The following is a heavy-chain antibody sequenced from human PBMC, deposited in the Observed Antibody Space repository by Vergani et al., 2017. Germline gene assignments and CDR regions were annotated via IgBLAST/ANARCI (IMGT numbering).Heavy chain of an antibody. CDR1: GFTFTSSA. J-gene: IGHJ3*02. CDR3: AALRYFGWILDAFDI. V-gene: IGHV1-58*02. Sequence: QMQLVQSGPEVKKPGTSVKVSCKASGFTFTSSAMQWVRQARGQRLEWIGWIVVGSGNTNYAQKFQERVTITRDMSTSTAYMELSSLRSEDTAVYYCAALRYFGWILDAFDIGGQGTMVTVSS. D-gene: IGHD3-9*01. CDR2: IVVGSGNT.